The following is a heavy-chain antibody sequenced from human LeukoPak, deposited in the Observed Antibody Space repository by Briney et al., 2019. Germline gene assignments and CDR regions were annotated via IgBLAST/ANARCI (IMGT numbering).Heavy chain of an antibody. Sequence: ASLKVSCKAAGYYFITYYIHWGRHAPEQGLEWRGVINPTGGDTRFAKHFQGRVTMTRDTSTSTIYMELSSRRFEDTAVYYCVRGLLAGYDYWGQGTLVTVSS. CDR1: GYYFITYY. CDR2: INPTGGDT. J-gene: IGHJ4*02. D-gene: IGHD2-15*01. CDR3: VRGLLAGYDY. V-gene: IGHV1-46*01.